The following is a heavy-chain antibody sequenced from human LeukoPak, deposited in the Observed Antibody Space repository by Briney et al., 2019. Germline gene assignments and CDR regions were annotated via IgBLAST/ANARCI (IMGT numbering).Heavy chain of an antibody. CDR1: GYTCTGYY. CDR3: ARGDSSSWYRLWFDP. D-gene: IGHD6-13*01. CDR2: INPNSGGT. Sequence: GASVKVSCKASGYTCTGYYMHWVRQAPGQGLEWMGRINPNSGGTNYAQKFQGRVTMTRDTSISTAYMELSRLRSDDTAVYYCARGDSSSWYRLWFDPWGQGTLVTVSS. V-gene: IGHV1-2*06. J-gene: IGHJ5*02.